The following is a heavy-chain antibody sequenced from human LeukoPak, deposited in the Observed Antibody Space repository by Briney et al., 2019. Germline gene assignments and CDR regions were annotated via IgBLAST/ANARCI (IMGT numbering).Heavy chain of an antibody. J-gene: IGHJ4*02. D-gene: IGHD6-19*01. CDR3: ARIAPSGWYFDY. CDR1: GFTFNNAW. CDR2: ISSSSSYI. V-gene: IGHV3-21*01. Sequence: GGSLRLSCAASGFTFNNAWLNWVRQAPGKGLEWVSSISSSSSYIYYADSVKGRFTISRDNAKNSLYLQMNSLRAEDTAVYYCARIAPSGWYFDYWGQGTLVTVSS.